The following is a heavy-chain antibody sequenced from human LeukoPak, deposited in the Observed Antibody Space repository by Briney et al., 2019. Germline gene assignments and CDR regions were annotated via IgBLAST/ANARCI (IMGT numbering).Heavy chain of an antibody. V-gene: IGHV1-69*13. CDR2: IIPIFGTA. J-gene: IGHJ6*02. CDR3: ARRGLSTVTTGYGMDV. Sequence: SVKVSCKASGGTFSSYGISWVRQAPGQGLEWMGGIIPIFGTANYAQKFQGRVTITADESTSTAHMELSSLRSEDTAVYYCARRGLSTVTTGYGMDVWGQGTTVTVSS. D-gene: IGHD4-17*01. CDR1: GGTFSSYG.